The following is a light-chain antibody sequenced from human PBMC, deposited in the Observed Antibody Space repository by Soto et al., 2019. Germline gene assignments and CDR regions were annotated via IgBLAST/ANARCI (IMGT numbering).Light chain of an antibody. CDR2: EVS. V-gene: IGLV2-14*01. J-gene: IGLJ1*01. Sequence: QSVLTQPASVSGSPGQSITISCTGTSSDIGGYNYVSWYQQHPGKVPKLMIFEVSNRPSGVSYRFSGSKSGNTASLTISGIQAEDEADYYCSSYTGSSTLYVFGTGIKVTVL. CDR3: SSYTGSSTLYV. CDR1: SSDIGGYNY.